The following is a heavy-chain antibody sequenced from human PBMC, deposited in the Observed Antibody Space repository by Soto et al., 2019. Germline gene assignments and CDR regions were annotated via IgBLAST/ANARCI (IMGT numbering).Heavy chain of an antibody. V-gene: IGHV3-30*04. Sequence: GGSLRLSCAASGFTFSSYAMHWVRQAPGKGLEWVAVISYDGSNKYYADSVKGRFTISRDNAKNTLYLQMNSLRAEDTAVYYCARDPEAFWGTLGVAGGYWFDPWGQGTLVTVSS. J-gene: IGHJ5*02. D-gene: IGHD3-16*01. CDR1: GFTFSSYA. CDR2: ISYDGSNK. CDR3: ARDPEAFWGTLGVAGGYWFDP.